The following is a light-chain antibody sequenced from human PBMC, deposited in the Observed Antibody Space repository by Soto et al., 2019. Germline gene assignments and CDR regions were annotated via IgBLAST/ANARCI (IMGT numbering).Light chain of an antibody. CDR2: AAS. Sequence: EIVLTQSPDTLSLSSGERATLSCGASQSISSSYVAWYQQKPGQAPRLLIYAASSRATGIPDRFSGSGSGTAFTLTISRLEAEDFAVYYCHQYDTIVQTFGQGTKVDIK. V-gene: IGKV3-20*01. J-gene: IGKJ1*01. CDR3: HQYDTIVQT. CDR1: QSISSSY.